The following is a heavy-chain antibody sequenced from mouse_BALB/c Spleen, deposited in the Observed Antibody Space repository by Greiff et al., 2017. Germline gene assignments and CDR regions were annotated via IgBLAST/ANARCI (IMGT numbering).Heavy chain of an antibody. V-gene: IGHV2-9-2*01. CDR3: VRDLYRCGGGPAWFAY. CDR1: GFSLTSYD. Sequence: VMLVESGPGLVAPSQSLSITCTVSGFSLTSYDISWIRQPPGKGLEWLGVIWTGGGTNYNSAFMSRLSISKDNSKSQVFLKMISLQTEDTAIYYCVRDLYRCGGGPAWFAYWGQGTLVTVSA. J-gene: IGHJ3*01. D-gene: IGHD2-14*01. CDR2: IWTGGGT.